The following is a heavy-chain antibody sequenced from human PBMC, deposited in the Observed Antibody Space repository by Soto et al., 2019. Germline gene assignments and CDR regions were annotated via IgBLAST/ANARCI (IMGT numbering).Heavy chain of an antibody. D-gene: IGHD2-15*01. J-gene: IGHJ6*03. CDR1: GYTFTSYA. CDR2: INAGNGNT. Sequence: GASVKVSCKASGYTFTSYARHWVRQAPGQRLEWMGWINAGNGNTKYSQKFQGRVTITRDTSASTAYMELSSLRSEDTAVYYCARPGKYCSGGSCYSGRLNYYYYYMDVWGKGTTVTVSS. V-gene: IGHV1-3*01. CDR3: ARPGKYCSGGSCYSGRLNYYYYYMDV.